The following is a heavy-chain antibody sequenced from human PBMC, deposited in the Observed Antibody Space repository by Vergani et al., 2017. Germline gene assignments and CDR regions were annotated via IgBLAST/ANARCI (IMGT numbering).Heavy chain of an antibody. J-gene: IGHJ4*02. V-gene: IGHV3-21*01. CDR3: ARDRGPYGWGTHHR. CDR2: ISSSSSYI. CDR1: GFTFSSYS. Sequence: EVQLVESGGGLVKPGGSLRLSCAASGFTFSSYSMNWVRQAPGKGLEWVAAISSSSSYIYYADSVKGRFTISRDNAKNSLYLQTNSLRAEDTAVYYCARDRGPYGWGTHHRWSQGSLVTVSS. D-gene: IGHD3-10*01.